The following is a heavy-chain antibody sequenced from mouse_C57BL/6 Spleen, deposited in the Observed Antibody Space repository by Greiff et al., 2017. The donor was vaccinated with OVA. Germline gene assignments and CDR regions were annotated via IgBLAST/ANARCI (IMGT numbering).Heavy chain of an antibody. D-gene: IGHD4-1*01. CDR2: IDPSDSYT. V-gene: IGHV1-50*01. Sequence: QVQLQQPGAELVKPGASVKLSCKASGYTFTSYWMQWVKQRPGQGLEWIGEIDPSDSYTNYNQKFKGKATLTVDTSSSTAYMQLSSLTSEDSAVYYCARHAPNWDKEDYWGQGTTLTVSS. J-gene: IGHJ2*01. CDR3: ARHAPNWDKEDY. CDR1: GYTFTSYW.